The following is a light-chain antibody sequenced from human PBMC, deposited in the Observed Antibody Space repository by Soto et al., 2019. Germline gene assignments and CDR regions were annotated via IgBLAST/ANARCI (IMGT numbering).Light chain of an antibody. CDR1: QSVSSN. CDR3: QQYNNWPPLT. V-gene: IGKV3-15*01. J-gene: IGKJ1*01. Sequence: IVLMEAPSILSMSPGERATLSCRASQSVSSNLAWYQQKPGQAPRLLIYGASTRATGIPARFSGSGSGTEFTLTISSLQSEDFAVYCCQQYNNWPPLTFGQGTKVDIK. CDR2: GAS.